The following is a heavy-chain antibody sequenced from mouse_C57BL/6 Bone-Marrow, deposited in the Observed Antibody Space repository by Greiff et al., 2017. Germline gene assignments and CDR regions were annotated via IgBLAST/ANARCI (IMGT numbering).Heavy chain of an antibody. CDR1: GYTFTSYW. CDR2: INPSSGYT. Sequence: QVQLKQSGAELAKPGASVKLSCKASGYTFTSYWMHWVKQRPGKGLEWIGYINPSSGYTKYNQKFKDKATLTADKSSSTAYMQLTSVTDVDYAVYYCSRRKGQHGEDWGPGTTLTVSS. J-gene: IGHJ2*01. CDR3: SRRKGQHGED. V-gene: IGHV1-7*01.